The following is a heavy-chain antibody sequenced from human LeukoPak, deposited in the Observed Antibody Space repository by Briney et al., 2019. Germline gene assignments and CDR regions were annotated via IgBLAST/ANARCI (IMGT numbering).Heavy chain of an antibody. D-gene: IGHD3-3*01. J-gene: IGHJ5*02. CDR1: GYTFTSYG. Sequence: GASVKVSCKASGYTFTSYGIGWVRQAPGQGLEWMGWINTNTGNPTYAQGFTGRFVFSLDTSVSTAYLQISSLKAEDTAVYYCARDTVRFLEWSHEIRVWFDPWGQGTLVTVSS. CDR2: INTNTGNP. CDR3: ARDTVRFLEWSHEIRVWFDP. V-gene: IGHV7-4-1*02.